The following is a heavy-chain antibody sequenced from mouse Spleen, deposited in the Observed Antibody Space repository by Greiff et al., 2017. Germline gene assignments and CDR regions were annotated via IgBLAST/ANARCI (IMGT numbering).Heavy chain of an antibody. CDR2: ISSGGGNT. D-gene: IGHD2-12*01. CDR1: GFTFSSYT. J-gene: IGHJ3*01. CDR3: ARLIGYYSYDWFAY. V-gene: IGHV5-9*04. Sequence: EVHLVESGGGLVKPGGSLKLSCAASGFTFSSYTMSWVRQTPAKRLEWVATISSGGGNTYYPDSVKGRFTISRDNARNTLYLQMSSLRSEDTAMYYCARLIGYYSYDWFAYWGQGTLVTVSA.